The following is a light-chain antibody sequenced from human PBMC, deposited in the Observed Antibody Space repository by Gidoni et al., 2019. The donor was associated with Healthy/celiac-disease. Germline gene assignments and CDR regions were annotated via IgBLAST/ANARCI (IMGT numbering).Light chain of an antibody. V-gene: IGKV3-20*01. CDR1: QSVSSSY. CDR2: GAS. CDR3: QQYGSSPSMYT. J-gene: IGKJ2*01. Sequence: IVFTLSPCTLSLSPGERATLSCRASQSVSSSYLDWYQQKPGQAPRLLIYGASSRATGIPDRFSGSGSGTDFTLTISRLEPEDFAVYYCQQYGSSPSMYTFXQXTKLEIK.